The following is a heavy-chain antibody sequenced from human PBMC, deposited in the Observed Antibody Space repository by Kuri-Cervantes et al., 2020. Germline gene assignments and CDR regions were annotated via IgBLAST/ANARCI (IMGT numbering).Heavy chain of an antibody. J-gene: IGHJ5*02. CDR3: ARGMTTVTEPPDH. V-gene: IGHV3-74*01. D-gene: IGHD4-17*01. CDR1: GFTFSNYG. CDR2: IKSDGSMT. Sequence: GGSLRLSCEASGFTFSNYGMSWVRQAPGKGLVWVSRIKSDGSMTNYADFVEGRFTISRDNAKNALYLEMNSLRADDTAVYYCARGMTTVTEPPDHWGQGTLVTVSS.